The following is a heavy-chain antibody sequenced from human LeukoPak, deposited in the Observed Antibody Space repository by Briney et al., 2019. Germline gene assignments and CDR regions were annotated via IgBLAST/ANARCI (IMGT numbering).Heavy chain of an antibody. CDR1: GFTFSSYG. V-gene: IGHV3-30*19. Sequence: TGGSLRLSCAASGFTFSSYGMHWVRQAPGKGLEWVAVISYDGSNKYYADSVKGRFTISRDNSKNTLYLQMNSLRAEDTAVYYCASGAIAAATKSFGYWGQGTLVTVSS. CDR3: ASGAIAAATKSFGY. J-gene: IGHJ4*02. CDR2: ISYDGSNK. D-gene: IGHD6-13*01.